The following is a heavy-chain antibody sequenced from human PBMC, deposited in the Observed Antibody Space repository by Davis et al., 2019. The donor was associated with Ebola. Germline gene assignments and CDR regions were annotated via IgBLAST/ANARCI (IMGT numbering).Heavy chain of an antibody. CDR3: AKSPAAGFLEWLLGY. CDR2: ISWNSGSI. J-gene: IGHJ4*02. Sequence: PGGSLRLSCAASGFTFDDYAMHWVRHAPGKGLEWVSGISWNSGSIGYADSVKGRFTISRDNAKNSLYLQMNSLRAEDTALYYCAKSPAAGFLEWLLGYWGQGTLVTVSS. V-gene: IGHV3-9*01. CDR1: GFTFDDYA. D-gene: IGHD3-3*01.